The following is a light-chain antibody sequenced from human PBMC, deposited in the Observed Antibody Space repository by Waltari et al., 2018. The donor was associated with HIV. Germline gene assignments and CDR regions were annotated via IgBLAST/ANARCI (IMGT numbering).Light chain of an antibody. CDR2: AAS. Sequence: IQLTQSPSFLSASVGDRVTITCRASQGISSYLAWYQQKPGKAPNLLIYAASTLQYGVPSRFSGSGSGTEFTLTISSLQPEDFATYYCQQLNSYPLTFGGGTKVEIK. V-gene: IGKV1-9*01. CDR1: QGISSY. CDR3: QQLNSYPLT. J-gene: IGKJ4*01.